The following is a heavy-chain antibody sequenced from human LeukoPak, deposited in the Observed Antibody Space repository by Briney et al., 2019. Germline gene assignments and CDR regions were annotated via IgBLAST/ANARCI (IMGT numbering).Heavy chain of an antibody. V-gene: IGHV3-13*01. CDR2: IGTAGDT. J-gene: IGHJ4*02. CDR1: GFTFSRYD. CDR3: AGAGSETQWRAFDF. Sequence: GGSLRLSCAASGFTFSRYDMHWVRQATGKGLEWVSGIGTAGDTYYAGSVKGRFTISRETAKNSLYLQMNSLTAGDTAVYYCAGAGSETQWRAFDFWGQGALVTVFS. D-gene: IGHD6-19*01.